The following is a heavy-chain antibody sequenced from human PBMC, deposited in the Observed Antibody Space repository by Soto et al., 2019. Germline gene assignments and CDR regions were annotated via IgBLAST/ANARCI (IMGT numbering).Heavy chain of an antibody. D-gene: IGHD6-13*01. J-gene: IGHJ6*02. CDR3: AKDRGIAAAGVSHGMDV. CDR1: GFTFSSYA. V-gene: IGHV3-23*01. Sequence: EVQLLESGGGLVQPGGSLRLSCAASGFTFSSYAMSWVRQAPGKGLEWVSAISGSGGSTYYADSVKGRFTISRDNSKNTLYLKMNSLRAEDTAVYYCAKDRGIAAAGVSHGMDVWGQGPTVTVSS. CDR2: ISGSGGST.